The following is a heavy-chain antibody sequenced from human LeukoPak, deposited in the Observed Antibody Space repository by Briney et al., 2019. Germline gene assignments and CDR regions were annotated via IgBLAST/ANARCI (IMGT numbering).Heavy chain of an antibody. CDR1: GFTFSSYA. J-gene: IGHJ4*02. Sequence: GGSLRLSCAASGFTFSSYAMSWVRQAPGKGVEWVSAISGSGGSTYYADSVKGRFTISRDNSKNTLYLQMNSMRAEDTAVYYCAKREVGAFGYWGQGTLVTVSS. D-gene: IGHD1-26*01. CDR2: ISGSGGST. V-gene: IGHV3-23*01. CDR3: AKREVGAFGY.